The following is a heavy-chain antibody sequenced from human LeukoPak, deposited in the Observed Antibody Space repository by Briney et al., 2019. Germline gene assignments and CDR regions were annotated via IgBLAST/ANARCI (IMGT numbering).Heavy chain of an antibody. Sequence: ASVKVSCKASGNTFTSYNMHWVRQAPEQGLDWMGIINPSGGSTSYAQKFQGRVTMTRDMSTSTVYMELSSLRSEDTAVYYCARDRVAVAGFFDYWGQGTLVTVSS. D-gene: IGHD6-19*01. V-gene: IGHV1-46*01. J-gene: IGHJ4*02. CDR1: GNTFTSYN. CDR3: ARDRVAVAGFFDY. CDR2: INPSGGST.